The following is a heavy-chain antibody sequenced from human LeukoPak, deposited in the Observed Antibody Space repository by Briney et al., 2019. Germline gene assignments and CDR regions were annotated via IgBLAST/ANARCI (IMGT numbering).Heavy chain of an antibody. J-gene: IGHJ4*02. CDR3: ANSRDGYNIDY. CDR2: ISWNSIGI. D-gene: IGHD5-24*01. V-gene: IGHV3-9*01. CDR1: GFIFDDYA. Sequence: GGSLRPSCAASGFIFDDYAMHWVRQAPGKGLEWVSGISWNSIGIGYADSVKGRFTISRDNAKNSLYLQMNSLRSEDTALYYCANSRDGYNIDYWGQGTLVTVSS.